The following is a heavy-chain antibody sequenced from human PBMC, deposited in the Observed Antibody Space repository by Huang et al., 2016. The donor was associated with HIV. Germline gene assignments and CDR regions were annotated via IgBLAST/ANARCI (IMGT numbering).Heavy chain of an antibody. CDR3: ATSTPDVGAGVLRSAFDI. CDR1: GYTVSELS. CDR2: VDPEGGET. J-gene: IGHJ3*02. Sequence: QVQLVESGAELKKPGASVRVSCKVSGYTVSELSLHWVRQAPEKGLDWMGGVDPEGGETSYAQRLQGRVTMTKDTSTDTAYMELSSLRPGDTAVYYCATSTPDVGAGVLRSAFDIWGQGTMVTVSS. V-gene: IGHV1-24*01. D-gene: IGHD2-15*01.